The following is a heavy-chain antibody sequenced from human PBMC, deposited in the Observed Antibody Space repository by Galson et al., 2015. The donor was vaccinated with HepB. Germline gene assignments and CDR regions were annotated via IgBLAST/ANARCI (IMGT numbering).Heavy chain of an antibody. CDR1: GFTVSTSH. CDR3: VKGGWLAS. J-gene: IGHJ4*02. CDR2: ICGRDGWT. V-gene: IGHV3-23*01. Sequence: SLRLSCAASGFTVSTSHMIWVRQAPGQGRQWVLFICGRDGWTYYADSVKGRFTISRDSFKNAMYLQMNILRTEDTAIYYCVKGGWLASWGQGTLVTVSS. D-gene: IGHD5-24*01.